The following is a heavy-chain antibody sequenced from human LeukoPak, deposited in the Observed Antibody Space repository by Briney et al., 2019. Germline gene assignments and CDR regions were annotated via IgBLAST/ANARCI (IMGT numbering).Heavy chain of an antibody. Sequence: PGGSLRLSCAASGFTFSNVWMSWVRQAPRKGLEWVANIKQDGSEKYYVDSVKGRFSISRDNTKNSLFLQLNSLRTEDTAVYYCVRDRGWYHFDLWGQGTLVTVSS. CDR1: GFTFSNVW. CDR2: IKQDGSEK. V-gene: IGHV3-7*01. CDR3: VRDRGWYHFDL. J-gene: IGHJ4*02. D-gene: IGHD3-10*01.